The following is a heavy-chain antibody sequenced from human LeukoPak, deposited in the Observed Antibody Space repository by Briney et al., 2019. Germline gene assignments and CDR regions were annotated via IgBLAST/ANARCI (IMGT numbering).Heavy chain of an antibody. CDR1: GDSVSSNSAA. V-gene: IGHV6-1*01. CDR3: ARGRPRLTYYYGSGSYLDY. CDR2: TYYRSKWYN. J-gene: IGHJ4*02. Sequence: SGPGLVKPSQTLSLTCAISGDSVSSNSAAWNWIRQSPSRGLEWLGRTYYRSKWYNDYAVSVKSRITINPDTSKNQFSLQLNSVTPEDKAVYYCARGRPRLTYYYGSGSYLDYWGQGTLVTVSS. D-gene: IGHD3-10*01.